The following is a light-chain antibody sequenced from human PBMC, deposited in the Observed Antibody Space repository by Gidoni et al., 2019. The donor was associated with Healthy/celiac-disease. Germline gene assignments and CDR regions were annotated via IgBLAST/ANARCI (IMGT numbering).Light chain of an antibody. CDR2: DAS. J-gene: IGKJ2*01. Sequence: EIVLTQSPATLSLSPGERATLSCRASQSVSSYLAWYQQKPGHAPRLLIYDASNRATGIPAMFSGSGSGTDFTLTISSLEPEDFAVYYCQQRSNWPFTFGQGTKLEIK. CDR3: QQRSNWPFT. CDR1: QSVSSY. V-gene: IGKV3-11*01.